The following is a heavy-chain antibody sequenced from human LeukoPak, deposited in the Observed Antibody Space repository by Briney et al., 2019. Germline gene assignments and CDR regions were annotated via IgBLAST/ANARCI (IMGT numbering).Heavy chain of an antibody. Sequence: GGSLRLSCTASGLPFDDYAMHWVRQPPGGGLEWVSAISWNGDTKAYADSVKGRFTISRDNAKNSLYLQMNSLRAEDTAFYYCAKARHWYTWGDYWGQGTLVTVSS. V-gene: IGHV3-9*01. D-gene: IGHD6-13*01. CDR3: AKARHWYTWGDY. J-gene: IGHJ4*02. CDR2: ISWNGDTK. CDR1: GLPFDDYA.